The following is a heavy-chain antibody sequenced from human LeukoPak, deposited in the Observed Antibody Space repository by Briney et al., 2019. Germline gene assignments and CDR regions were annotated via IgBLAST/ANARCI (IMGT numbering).Heavy chain of an antibody. CDR1: GGSISNTNW. V-gene: IGHV4-4*02. CDR3: SRESGAFSPFGY. CDR2: ISLSGVT. J-gene: IGHJ4*02. Sequence: PSGTLSLTCDVSGGSISNTNWWSWVRQPPGQGLEWIGEISLSGVTNYNPSLKSRVTMSLDRSKNHLSLTLTSVTAADTAVYYCSRESGAFSPFGYWGQGTLVTVSS. D-gene: IGHD1-26*01.